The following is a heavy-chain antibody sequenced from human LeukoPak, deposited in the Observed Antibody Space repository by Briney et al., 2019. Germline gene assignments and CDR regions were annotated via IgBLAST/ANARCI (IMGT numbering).Heavy chain of an antibody. Sequence: GGSLRLSCAASGFTFDDYAMHWVRQAPGKGLEWVSGISWNSGGIGYADSVKGRFTISRDNAKNSLYLQMNSLRAEDTALYYCAKDVSAASYYYYYGMDVWGQGTTVTVSS. CDR3: AKDVSAASYYYYYGMDV. J-gene: IGHJ6*02. CDR2: ISWNSGGI. V-gene: IGHV3-9*01. CDR1: GFTFDDYA. D-gene: IGHD2-2*01.